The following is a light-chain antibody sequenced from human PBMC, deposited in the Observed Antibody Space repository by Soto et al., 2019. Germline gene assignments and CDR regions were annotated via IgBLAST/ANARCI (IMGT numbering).Light chain of an antibody. V-gene: IGKV1-5*03. CDR2: KAS. Sequence: DIPMTQSPSTLSASVGDRVTITSRASQSISSWLAWYQQKPGKAPKLLIYKASSLESGVPSRFSGSGSGTEFTLTISSLQPDDFATYYCQQYNSYPSFGGGTKVEI. J-gene: IGKJ4*01. CDR1: QSISSW. CDR3: QQYNSYPS.